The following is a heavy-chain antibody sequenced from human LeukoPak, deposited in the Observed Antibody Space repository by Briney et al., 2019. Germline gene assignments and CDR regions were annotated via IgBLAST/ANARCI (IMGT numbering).Heavy chain of an antibody. Sequence: ASVKVSCKASGYSFTNHDIRWVRQATGQGLEWMGWMNPNSGNTGYAEKFQGRVTMTRDTSITTAYMELSSLRSEDTAVYYCARNSGLADYWGQGTLVTASS. CDR3: ARNSGLADY. V-gene: IGHV1-8*01. D-gene: IGHD5-12*01. CDR1: GYSFTNHD. CDR2: MNPNSGNT. J-gene: IGHJ4*02.